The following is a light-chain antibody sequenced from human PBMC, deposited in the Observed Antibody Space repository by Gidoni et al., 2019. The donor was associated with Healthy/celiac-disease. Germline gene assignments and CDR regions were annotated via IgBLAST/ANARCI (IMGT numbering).Light chain of an antibody. CDR1: QSVSSN. Sequence: DIVMTQSPATLSVSPGERATLSCRASQSVSSNLAWYQQKPGQAPRLLIYGASTRATGIPARFSGSGSGTEFTLTISSLQSEDFAVYYCQQYNNWPLYXXXKGTKLEIK. J-gene: IGKJ2*01. CDR2: GAS. V-gene: IGKV3-15*01. CDR3: QQYNNWPLYX.